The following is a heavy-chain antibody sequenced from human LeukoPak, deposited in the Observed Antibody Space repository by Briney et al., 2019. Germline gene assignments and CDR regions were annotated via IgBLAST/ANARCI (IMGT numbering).Heavy chain of an antibody. CDR3: ARHIYSDFWSGYSFDY. CDR2: IYYSGST. Sequence: KPSETLSLTCTVSGGSISSSSYYWGWIRQPPGKGLERIGSIYYSGSTYYNPSLKSRVTISVDTSKNQFSLKLSSVTAADTAVYYCARHIYSDFWSGYSFDYWGQGTLVTVSS. D-gene: IGHD3-3*01. J-gene: IGHJ4*02. CDR1: GGSISSSSYY. V-gene: IGHV4-39*01.